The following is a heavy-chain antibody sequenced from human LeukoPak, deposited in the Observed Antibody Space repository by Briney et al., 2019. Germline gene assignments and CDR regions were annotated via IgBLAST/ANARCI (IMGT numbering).Heavy chain of an antibody. V-gene: IGHV3-74*01. CDR1: GFTFSSYW. CDR3: ARDRGGGYLKYYFDY. J-gene: IGHJ4*02. Sequence: PGGSLRLSCAASGFTFSSYWMHWVRQAPGKGLVWVSRINSDGSSTSYADSVKGRFTISRDNAKNTLYLQMNSLRAEDTAVYYCARDRGGGYLKYYFDYWGQGTLVTVSS. D-gene: IGHD1-26*01. CDR2: INSDGSST.